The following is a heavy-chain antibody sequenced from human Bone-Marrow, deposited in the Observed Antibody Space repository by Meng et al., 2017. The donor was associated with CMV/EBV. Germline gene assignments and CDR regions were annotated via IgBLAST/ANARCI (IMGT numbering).Heavy chain of an antibody. V-gene: IGHV1-2*02. CDR2: INPNSGAT. CDR1: EYTFAGHY. D-gene: IGHD1-26*01. J-gene: IGHJ3*02. CDR3: AREWRRRRYDGNYNVPDGFDI. Sequence: ASVKVSCKASEYTFAGHYLHWVRQAPGQGLEWMGWINPNSGATNYAQKFRGRATMTRDTSTRTAYMELSRLRSDDTALYYCAREWRRRRYDGNYNVPDGFDIWGQGTMVTVSS.